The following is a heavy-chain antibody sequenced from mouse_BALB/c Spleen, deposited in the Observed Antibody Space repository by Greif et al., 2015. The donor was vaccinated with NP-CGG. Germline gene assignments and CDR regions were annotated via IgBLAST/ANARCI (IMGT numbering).Heavy chain of an antibody. J-gene: IGHJ3*01. D-gene: IGHD2-13*01. CDR2: ISGGGSYT. V-gene: IGHV5-9-2*01. CDR3: ARHGGEAWFAY. CDR1: GFTFSSYA. Sequence: EVKVVESGGGLVKPGGSLKLSCAASGFTFSSYAMSWVRQTPEKRLEWVATISGGGSYTYYPDSVKGRFTISRDNAKNNLYLQMSSLRSEDTALYYCARHGGEAWFAYWGQGTLVTVSA.